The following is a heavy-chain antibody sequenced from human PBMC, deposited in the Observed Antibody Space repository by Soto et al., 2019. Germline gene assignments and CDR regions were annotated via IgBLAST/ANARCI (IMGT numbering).Heavy chain of an antibody. CDR1: GFTFSNYG. J-gene: IGHJ6*02. CDR2: VSANNGHT. D-gene: IGHD6-6*01. Sequence: ASVKVSCKASGFTFSNYGLNWVRQAPGQGLEWMGWVSANNGHTNYAQNLQGRVSMTTDTSTSTAYMELRGLTFDDTAVYYCARVVVSSIAARVGMDVWGQGTTVTVSS. CDR3: ARVVVSSIAARVGMDV. V-gene: IGHV1-18*01.